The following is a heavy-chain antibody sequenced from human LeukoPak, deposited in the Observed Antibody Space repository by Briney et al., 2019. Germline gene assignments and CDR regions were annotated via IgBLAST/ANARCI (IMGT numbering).Heavy chain of an antibody. CDR1: GGSFSGYY. D-gene: IGHD5-24*01. V-gene: IGHV4-59*01. Sequence: SETLSLTCAVYGGSFSGYYWSWIRQPPGKGLEWTGYMYSSGSTKYNPSLKRRVTISIDTSKNQFSLKLSSLTAADTAVYYCASHLEYAFDIWGQGTMVTVSS. J-gene: IGHJ3*02. CDR3: ASHLEYAFDI. CDR2: MYSSGST.